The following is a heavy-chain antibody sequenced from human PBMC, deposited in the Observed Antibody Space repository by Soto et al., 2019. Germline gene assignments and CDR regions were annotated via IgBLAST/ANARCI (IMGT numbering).Heavy chain of an antibody. CDR3: ARDGVAAGNINFDY. J-gene: IGHJ4*02. CDR2: ISGGNGNT. CDR1: GYIFTKSA. V-gene: IGHV1-3*01. D-gene: IGHD6-25*01. Sequence: ASVKVSCKASGYIFTKSAMHWVRQAPGQRLEWMGWISGGNGNTKYSPKLQGRVNITRDTSASTAYMELSSLRSEDTALYYCARDGVAAGNINFDYWGQGTLVTVSS.